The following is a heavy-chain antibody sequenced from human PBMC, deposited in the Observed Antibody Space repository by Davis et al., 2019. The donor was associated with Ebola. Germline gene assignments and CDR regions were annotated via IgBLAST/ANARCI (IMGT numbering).Heavy chain of an antibody. CDR3: ASQYYDLWSGYTNWFFDL. D-gene: IGHD3-3*01. Sequence: PGGSLRLSCTVSGGSISSYYWSWIRQPAGKGLEWIGRIYTSGSTNYNPSLKSRVTMSVDTSKNQFSLKLSSVTAADTAVYYCASQYYDLWSGYTNWFFDLWGRGTLVTVSS. CDR1: GGSISSYY. V-gene: IGHV4-4*07. J-gene: IGHJ2*01. CDR2: IYTSGST.